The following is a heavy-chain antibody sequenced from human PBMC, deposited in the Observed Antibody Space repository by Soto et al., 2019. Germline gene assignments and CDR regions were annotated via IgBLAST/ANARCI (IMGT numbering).Heavy chain of an antibody. D-gene: IGHD3-16*01. CDR3: AREGFMWGARGMDV. V-gene: IGHV1-2*04. CDR2: INPNSGGT. CDR1: GYTFTGYY. J-gene: IGHJ6*02. Sequence: ASVKVSCKASGYTFTGYYMYWVRQAPGQGLEWMGWINPNSGGTNYAQKFQGWVTMTRDTSISTAYMELSRLRSDDTAVYYCAREGFMWGARGMDVWGQGTTVTVSS.